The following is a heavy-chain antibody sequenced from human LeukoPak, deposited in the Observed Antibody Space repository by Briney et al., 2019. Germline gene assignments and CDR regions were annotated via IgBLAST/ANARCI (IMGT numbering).Heavy chain of an antibody. Sequence: SETLSLTCAVYGGSFSAYYWTWIRQPPGKGLEWIGEINNSGSSNYNSSLRSRVTISVDTSYKQFSLRLSSVTAADTAVYYCAPRGDIEHSYVYVQWFDPWGQG. J-gene: IGHJ5*02. CDR2: INNSGSS. CDR3: APRGDIEHSYVYVQWFDP. D-gene: IGHD5-18*01. CDR1: GGSFSAYY. V-gene: IGHV4-34*01.